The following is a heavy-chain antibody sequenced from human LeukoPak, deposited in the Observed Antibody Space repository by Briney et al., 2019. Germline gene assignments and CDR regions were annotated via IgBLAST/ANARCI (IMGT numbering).Heavy chain of an antibody. D-gene: IGHD4-23*01. CDR3: ARAVRTPFFDP. CDR2: IKEDGSEK. J-gene: IGHJ5*02. Sequence: PGGSLRLSCAASGFTFSNYWMSWVRQAPGKGPEWVANIKEDGSEKYYVDSVKGRFTISRDNAKNSLYLEMNSLRAEDTAVYYCARAVRTPFFDPWGQGTLVTVSS. V-gene: IGHV3-7*05. CDR1: GFTFSNYW.